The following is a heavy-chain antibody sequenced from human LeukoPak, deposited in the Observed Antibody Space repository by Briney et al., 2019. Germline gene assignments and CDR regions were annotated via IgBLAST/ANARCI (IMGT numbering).Heavy chain of an antibody. V-gene: IGHV4-59*01. J-gene: IGHJ2*01. CDR3: ARSDRDLWYFDL. CDR2: VYYSGTT. Sequence: SETLSLTCTVSGGSISTYYWSWIRQPPGKGLEWIGYVYYSGTTNYKYKSSLKSRVTISVDTSKNQFSLRLSSLTAADTAVYYCARSDRDLWYFDLWGRGTLVTVSS. CDR1: GGSISTYY.